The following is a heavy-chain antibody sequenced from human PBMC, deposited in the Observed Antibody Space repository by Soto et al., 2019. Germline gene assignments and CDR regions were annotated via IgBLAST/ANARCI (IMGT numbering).Heavy chain of an antibody. CDR2: IYHSGST. V-gene: IGHV4-30-2*01. CDR1: GGSISSGGYS. Sequence: QLQLQESSSGLVKPSQTLSLTCAVSGGSISSGGYSWSWIRQPPGKGLEWIGYIYHSGSTYYNPSLKSRVTISVDRSKNQLSLKLSSVTAADTAVYYCARVPDRWGQGTLVTVSS. CDR3: ARVPDR. D-gene: IGHD2-2*01. J-gene: IGHJ5*02.